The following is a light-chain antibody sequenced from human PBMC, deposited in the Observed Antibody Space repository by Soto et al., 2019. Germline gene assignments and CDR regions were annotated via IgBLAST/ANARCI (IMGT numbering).Light chain of an antibody. Sequence: EIVLTQSPATLSLSPGERATLSCRASQSVSSYLAWYQQKPGQAPRLLIYDASNRAASIPARFSGSGSGTDFTLTISSLEPEDFAVYYCQQRSNWPRGTFGQGTKVDIK. V-gene: IGKV3-11*01. CDR3: QQRSNWPRGT. J-gene: IGKJ1*01. CDR1: QSVSSY. CDR2: DAS.